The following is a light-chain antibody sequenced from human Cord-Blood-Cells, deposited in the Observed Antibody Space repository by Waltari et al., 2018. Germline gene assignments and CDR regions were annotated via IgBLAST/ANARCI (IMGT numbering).Light chain of an antibody. Sequence: QSALTQPASVSGSPGQSITISCTGTSSAVGRYNLVFWYQQHPGKAPKLMIYEVSKRRSGVSNRFSGSKSGNTAALTSSRLQAEVEADYYCCAYAGSSTWVFGGGTKLTVL. CDR3: CAYAGSSTWV. J-gene: IGLJ3*02. CDR2: EVS. V-gene: IGLV2-23*02. CDR1: SSAVGRYNL.